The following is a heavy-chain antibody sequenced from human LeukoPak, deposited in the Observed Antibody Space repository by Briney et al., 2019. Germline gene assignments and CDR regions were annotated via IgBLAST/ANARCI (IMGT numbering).Heavy chain of an antibody. CDR1: GGSISSYY. CDR3: ARWSSFYYYYMDV. D-gene: IGHD6-13*01. CDR2: IYYSGST. J-gene: IGHJ6*03. V-gene: IGHV4-59*01. Sequence: SETLSLTCTVSGGSISSYYWSWIRQPPGKGLEWIGYIYYSGSTNYNPSLKSRVTISVDTSKNRFSLKLSSVTAADTAVYYCARWSSFYYYYMDVWGKGTTVTVSS.